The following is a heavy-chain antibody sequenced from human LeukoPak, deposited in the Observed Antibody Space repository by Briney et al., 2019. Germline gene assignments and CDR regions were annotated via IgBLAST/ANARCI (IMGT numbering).Heavy chain of an antibody. Sequence: KPSETLSLTCTVSGGSISSSSYYWGWIRQPPGKGLEWIGSIYYSGSTYYSPSLKSRVTISVDTSKNQFSLKLSSVTAADTAVYYCARYGDYAFDYWGQGTLVTVSS. D-gene: IGHD4-17*01. J-gene: IGHJ4*02. CDR2: IYYSGST. CDR1: GGSISSSSYY. V-gene: IGHV4-39*01. CDR3: ARYGDYAFDY.